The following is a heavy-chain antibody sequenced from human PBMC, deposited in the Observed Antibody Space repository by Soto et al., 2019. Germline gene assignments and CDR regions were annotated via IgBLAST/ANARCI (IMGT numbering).Heavy chain of an antibody. CDR3: ARGYSGYDH. V-gene: IGHV4-30-4*01. J-gene: IGHJ1*01. D-gene: IGHD5-12*01. CDR1: GGSISSGDYY. CDR2: ISYSGST. Sequence: QVQLQESGPGLVKPSQTLSLTCTVSGGSISSGDYYWSWVRQPPGKGLEWIGYISYSGSTYCNPSLRTRVTMTVDSSERRCSLTLSSVTAADTAVYDCARGYSGYDHWGQGTLVTVSS.